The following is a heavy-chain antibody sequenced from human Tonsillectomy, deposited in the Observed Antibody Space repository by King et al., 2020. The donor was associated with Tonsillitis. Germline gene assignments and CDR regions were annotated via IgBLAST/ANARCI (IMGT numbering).Heavy chain of an antibody. J-gene: IGHJ4*02. Sequence: VQLQESGPGLVKPSETLSLTCTVSGGSISTYYWSWIRQPPGKGLEWIGYISYSGSTNYNPSLKSRVTISRDTSKNQFSLKLSSVTAADTAVYYCARGMTFFDYWGQETLVTVSS. CDR2: ISYSGST. CDR1: GGSISTYY. V-gene: IGHV4-59*01. CDR3: ARGMTFFDY.